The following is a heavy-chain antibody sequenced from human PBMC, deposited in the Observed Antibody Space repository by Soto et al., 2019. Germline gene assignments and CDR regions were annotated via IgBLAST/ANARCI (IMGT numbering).Heavy chain of an antibody. V-gene: IGHV1-69*01. CDR2: IIPIFGTA. CDR1: GGTFSSYS. D-gene: IGHD3-10*01. J-gene: IGHJ4*02. Sequence: QVQLVQSEAEVKKPGSSVKVSCKASGGTFSSYSISWVRQAPGQGLEWMGGIIPIFGTANYAQKFQGRVTIAADESTSTAYMELSSLSSEDTVVYYCARSYGEQRLWGLGYWGQGTLVPVS. CDR3: ARSYGEQRLWGLGY.